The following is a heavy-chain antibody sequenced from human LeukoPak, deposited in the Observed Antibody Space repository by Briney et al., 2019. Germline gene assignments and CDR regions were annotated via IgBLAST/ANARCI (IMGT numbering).Heavy chain of an antibody. J-gene: IGHJ4*02. D-gene: IGHD1-1*01. CDR3: ARDLPTRLHY. V-gene: IGHV3-66*01. CDR1: GFTVSSNY. CDR2: IYSDGTT. Sequence: GGSLRLSCAASGFTVSSNYMSWVRQAPGKGLEWVSVIYSDGTTYYTDSVKGRFTISRDNAKNSLYLQMNSLRAEDTAVYYCARDLPTRLHYWGQGTLVTVSS.